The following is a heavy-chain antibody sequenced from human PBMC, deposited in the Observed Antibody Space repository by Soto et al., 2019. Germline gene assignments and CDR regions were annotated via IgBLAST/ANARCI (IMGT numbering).Heavy chain of an antibody. D-gene: IGHD3-22*01. Sequence: PGGSLRLSCAASGFTFSSYGMHWVRQAPGRGLEWVAVIWYDGSNKYYADSVKGRFTISRDNSKNTLYLQMNSLRAEDTAVYYCASSDRPRTYDSSGYYLAYWRQGTLVTVSS. CDR3: ASSDRPRTYDSSGYYLAY. V-gene: IGHV3-33*01. CDR1: GFTFSSYG. J-gene: IGHJ4*02. CDR2: IWYDGSNK.